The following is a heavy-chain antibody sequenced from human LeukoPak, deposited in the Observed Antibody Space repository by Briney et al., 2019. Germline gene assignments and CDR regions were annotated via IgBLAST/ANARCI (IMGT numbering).Heavy chain of an antibody. Sequence: GGSLRLSCVASGFTFSDYYMSWIRQAPGKGLEWVSYISGSDGTIKYADSVKGRFTISRDNAKNSLYLQMNSLRVEDTAVYYCARGGSAAKYYFDSWGQGTLVTVSS. J-gene: IGHJ4*02. CDR3: ARGGSAAKYYFDS. CDR1: GFTFSDYY. D-gene: IGHD6-13*01. CDR2: ISGSDGTI. V-gene: IGHV3-11*01.